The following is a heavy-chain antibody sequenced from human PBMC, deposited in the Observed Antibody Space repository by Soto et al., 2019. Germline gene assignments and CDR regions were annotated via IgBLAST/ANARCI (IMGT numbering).Heavy chain of an antibody. CDR2: INHSGST. CDR1: GGYFSGYY. CDR3: ARESFGVVIIYSYYFDY. Sequence: SETLSLTCAVYGGYFSGYYWSWIRQPPGKGLEWIGEINHSGSTNYNPSLKSRVTISVDTSKNQFSLKLSSVTAADTAVYYCARESFGVVIIYSYYFDYWGQGTLVTVSS. J-gene: IGHJ4*02. V-gene: IGHV4-34*01. D-gene: IGHD3-3*01.